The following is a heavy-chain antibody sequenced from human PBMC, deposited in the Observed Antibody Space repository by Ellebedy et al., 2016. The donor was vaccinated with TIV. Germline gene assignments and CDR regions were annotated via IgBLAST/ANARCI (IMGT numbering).Heavy chain of an antibody. CDR1: GYNFPTSW. V-gene: IGHV5-51*01. CDR3: AKRRQRDYHGYKYNGLDV. J-gene: IGHJ6*02. D-gene: IGHD4-11*01. Sequence: GESLKISCQGLGYNFPTSWIAWVRQMPGRGLEWMGIIYPGDSETKYSPSFQGHVTISADRSLNPAFLQWSSLKASDTAMYYCAKRRQRDYHGYKYNGLDVWGQGTTVTVS. CDR2: IYPGDSET.